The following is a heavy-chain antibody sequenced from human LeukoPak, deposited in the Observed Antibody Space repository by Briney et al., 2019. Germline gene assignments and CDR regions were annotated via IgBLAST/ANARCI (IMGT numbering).Heavy chain of an antibody. CDR2: INSDGSST. D-gene: IGHD2-2*01. Sequence: PGGSLRLSCAASGFTLSSYWMHWVRQAPGKGLVWVSRINSDGSSTSYADSVKGRFTISRDNAKNTLYLQMNSLRAEDTAVYYCARSGADIVVVPAAMIAPRALDVWGKGTTVTISS. CDR3: ARSGADIVVVPAAMIAPRALDV. J-gene: IGHJ6*04. V-gene: IGHV3-74*01. CDR1: GFTLSSYW.